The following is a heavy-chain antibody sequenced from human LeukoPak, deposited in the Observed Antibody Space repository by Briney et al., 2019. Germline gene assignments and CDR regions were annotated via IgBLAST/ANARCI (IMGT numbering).Heavy chain of an antibody. CDR1: GGSFSGYY. CDR3: AGRAPYYYDSSGYGDY. D-gene: IGHD3-22*01. J-gene: IGHJ4*02. V-gene: IGHV4-34*01. Sequence: SETLSLTCAVYGGSFSGYYWSWIRQPPGKGPEWIGEINHSGSTNYNPSLKSRVTISVDTSKNQFSLKLSSVTAADTAVYYCAGRAPYYYDSSGYGDYWGQGTLVTVSS. CDR2: INHSGST.